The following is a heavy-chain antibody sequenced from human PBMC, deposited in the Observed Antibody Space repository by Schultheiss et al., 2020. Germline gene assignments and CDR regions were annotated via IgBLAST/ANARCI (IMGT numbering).Heavy chain of an antibody. J-gene: IGHJ6*03. CDR1: GGSISSYY. CDR3: ARVTIFGVGYFYYYMDV. Sequence: SETLSLTFTVSGGSISSYYWSWIRQPPGKGLEWIGYITYSGSTNSKPSLKSRVTISVDTSKNQFSLKLSSVTAADTAVYYCARVTIFGVGYFYYYMDVWGKGTTVTVSS. CDR2: ITYSGST. V-gene: IGHV4-59*01. D-gene: IGHD3-3*01.